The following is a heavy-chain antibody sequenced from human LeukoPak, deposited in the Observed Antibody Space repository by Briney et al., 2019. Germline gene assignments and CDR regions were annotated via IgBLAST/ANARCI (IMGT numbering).Heavy chain of an antibody. CDR3: ARIAAAGTRAFDI. V-gene: IGHV3-21*01. Sequence: PGGSLRLSCAASGFTFSSYSMNWVRQAPGKGPEWVSSISSSSSYIYYADSVKGRFTISRDNAKNSLYLQMNSLRAEDTAVYYSARIAAAGTRAFDIWGQGTMVTVSS. CDR1: GFTFSSYS. D-gene: IGHD6-13*01. J-gene: IGHJ3*02. CDR2: ISSSSSYI.